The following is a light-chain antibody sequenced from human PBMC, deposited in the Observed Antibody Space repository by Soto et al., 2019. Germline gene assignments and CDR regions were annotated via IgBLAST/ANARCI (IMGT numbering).Light chain of an antibody. J-gene: IGKJ1*01. V-gene: IGKV3-20*01. Sequence: EIVLTQSPGTLSLSPGERATLSCRASQSVSSSYLAWYQQKPGQAPRLLIYGESSRATGIPDKFSGSGSGTDFTLTISRLEPEDLAVYYCQQYCSSPRKFGQGTKVEI. CDR2: GES. CDR3: QQYCSSPRK. CDR1: QSVSSSY.